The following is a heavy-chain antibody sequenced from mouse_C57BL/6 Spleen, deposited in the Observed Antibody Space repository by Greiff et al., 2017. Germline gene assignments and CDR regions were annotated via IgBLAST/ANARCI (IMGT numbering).Heavy chain of an antibody. J-gene: IGHJ2*01. CDR3: TKTIYYFDY. V-gene: IGHV1-15*01. CDR2: IDPETGGT. D-gene: IGHD1-1*02. Sequence: VQVVESGAELVRPGASVTLSCKASGYTFTDYEMHWVKQTPVHGLEWIGAIDPETGGTAYNQKFKGKAILTADKSSSTAYMELRSLTSEDSAVYYCTKTIYYFDYWGQGTTLTVSS. CDR1: GYTFTDYE.